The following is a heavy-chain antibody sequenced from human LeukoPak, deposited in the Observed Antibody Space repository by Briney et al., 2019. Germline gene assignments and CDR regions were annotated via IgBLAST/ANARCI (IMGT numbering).Heavy chain of an antibody. CDR3: ARVPGDYYFDY. V-gene: IGHV4-59*01. J-gene: IGHJ4*02. Sequence: KPSETLSLTCTVSGGSISSYYWSWIRQPPGKGLEWIGYIYYSGSTNYNPSLKSRVTISVDTSKNQLSLKLSSVTAADTAVYYCARVPGDYYFDYWGQGTLVTVSS. CDR1: GGSISSYY. D-gene: IGHD7-27*01. CDR2: IYYSGST.